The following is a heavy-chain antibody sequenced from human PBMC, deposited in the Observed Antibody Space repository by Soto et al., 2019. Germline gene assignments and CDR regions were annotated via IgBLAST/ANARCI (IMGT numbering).Heavy chain of an antibody. CDR1: GYTFTSFY. J-gene: IGHJ4*02. D-gene: IGHD6-6*01. CDR3: DRGLASGDY. Sequence: QVQLVQSGAEGKETGASVKISCKASGYTFTSFYIHWVRQAPGQGLEWMGIVNPNSGSTNYAKNHKGGTTIYRDTSKSEAYMGLSSVRSEDTAVYYCDRGLASGDYWGEGTLVTDSS. V-gene: IGHV1-46*03. CDR2: VNPNSGST.